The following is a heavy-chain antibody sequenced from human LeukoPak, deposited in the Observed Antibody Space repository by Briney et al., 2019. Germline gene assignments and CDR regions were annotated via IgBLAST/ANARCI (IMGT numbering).Heavy chain of an antibody. CDR2: ISGGGVST. CDR1: GLPLADFA. Sequence: GGSLRLSCVVSGLPLADFAMHWVREAPGKGLEWVSLISGGGVSTFYADSVKGRFSISRDNSKNSLSLEMNSLRTEDTAMYYCARESGKFDYWGQGTLVAVSS. CDR3: ARESGKFDY. V-gene: IGHV3-43*02. J-gene: IGHJ4*02.